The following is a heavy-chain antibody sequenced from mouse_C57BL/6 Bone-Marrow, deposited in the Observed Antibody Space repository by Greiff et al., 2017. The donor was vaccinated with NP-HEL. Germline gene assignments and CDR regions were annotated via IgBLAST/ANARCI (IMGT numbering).Heavy chain of an antibody. J-gene: IGHJ4*01. CDR2: IYPGDGDT. Sequence: VQLQQSGPELVKPGASVKISCKASGYAFSSSWMNWVKQRPGKGLEWIGRIYPGDGDTNYKGKFKGKATLTADKASSTAYMQLSSLTSEDAAVYVCARDYDYDGGDYYAMDYWGQGTSVTVSS. CDR1: GYAFSSSW. CDR3: ARDYDYDGGDYYAMDY. D-gene: IGHD2-4*01. V-gene: IGHV1-82*01.